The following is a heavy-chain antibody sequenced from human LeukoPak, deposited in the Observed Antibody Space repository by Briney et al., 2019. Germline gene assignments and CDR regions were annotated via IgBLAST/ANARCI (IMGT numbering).Heavy chain of an antibody. Sequence: GGSLRLSCAASGFTFTSYSMNWVRQAPGKGLEWVSTISGGGGSTYYADSVKGRFTISRDNSKYTLYLQMNSLRAEDTAVYYCARDWSVRGYSYGYGMDVWGQGTTVTVSS. D-gene: IGHD5-18*01. CDR2: ISGGGGST. J-gene: IGHJ6*02. V-gene: IGHV3-23*01. CDR3: ARDWSVRGYSYGYGMDV. CDR1: GFTFTSYS.